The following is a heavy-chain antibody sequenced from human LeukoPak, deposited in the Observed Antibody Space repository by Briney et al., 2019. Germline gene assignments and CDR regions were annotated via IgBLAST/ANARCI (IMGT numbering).Heavy chain of an antibody. Sequence: GGSLRLSCAASGFTFSSYAMSWVRQAPGKGLEWVSAISGSGATTYYTDSAKGRFTISRDNSKITLYLQMDSLRAEDTAMYYCAKAPNSGGNCYDASDVWGQGTMVTVSS. CDR1: GFTFSSYA. V-gene: IGHV3-23*01. CDR3: AKAPNSGGNCYDASDV. D-gene: IGHD2-15*01. J-gene: IGHJ3*01. CDR2: ISGSGATT.